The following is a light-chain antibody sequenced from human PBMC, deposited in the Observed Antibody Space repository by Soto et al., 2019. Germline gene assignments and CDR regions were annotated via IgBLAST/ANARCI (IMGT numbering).Light chain of an antibody. J-gene: IGKJ1*01. CDR3: QQYGSSPPWT. V-gene: IGKV4-1*01. CDR2: CAS. CDR1: QSVVSISNNNNY. Sequence: DIVITQSPESLAVSLGKRATIDCKSSQSVVSISNNNNYLGFYQQKPGQPPKLLIYCASTRESGVSDRFSGSGSGTDFTLTISRLEPEDVAVYYCQQYGSSPPWTFGQGTTVDI.